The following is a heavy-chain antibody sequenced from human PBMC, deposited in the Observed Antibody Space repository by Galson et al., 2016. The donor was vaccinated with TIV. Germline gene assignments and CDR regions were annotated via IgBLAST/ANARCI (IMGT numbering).Heavy chain of an antibody. CDR2: INPLFGTT. Sequence: SVKVSCKASGGTFRMFVFSWLRQAPGQGLEWMGVINPLFGTTNYAQTFQGRLTITADESTSSVYMEMTSLRSDDTAVYFCATDRNTARDTYPCYYGMDVWGQGTAVIVSS. J-gene: IGHJ6*02. D-gene: IGHD5-18*01. CDR1: GGTFRMFV. CDR3: ATDRNTARDTYPCYYGMDV. V-gene: IGHV1-69*13.